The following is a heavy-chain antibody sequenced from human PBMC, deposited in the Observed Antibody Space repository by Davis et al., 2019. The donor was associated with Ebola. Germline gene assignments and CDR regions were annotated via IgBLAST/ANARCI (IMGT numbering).Heavy chain of an antibody. Sequence: GESLKISCAASGFTFSSNWMHWVRQAPGKGLVWVSRTNSGGSITSYADSVKGRFTISRDNAKNTLYLQMNSLRDEDTAVYYCARGTHYAHDYWGQGTLVTVSS. D-gene: IGHD2-2*01. V-gene: IGHV3-74*01. J-gene: IGHJ4*02. CDR3: ARGTHYAHDY. CDR1: GFTFSSNW. CDR2: TNSGGSIT.